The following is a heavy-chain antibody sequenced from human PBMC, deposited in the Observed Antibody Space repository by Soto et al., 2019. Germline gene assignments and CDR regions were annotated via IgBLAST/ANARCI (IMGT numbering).Heavy chain of an antibody. Sequence: EVQLVESGGGLVQPGGSLRLSCAASGFTFSSYWMHWVRQAPGKGLVWVSRINSDGSSTSYADSVKGRFTISRDNAKNTRYLQMNSLRAEDTAVYYCARFITMVRGGAFDIWGQGTMVTVSS. CDR3: ARFITMVRGGAFDI. D-gene: IGHD3-10*01. V-gene: IGHV3-74*01. J-gene: IGHJ3*02. CDR1: GFTFSSYW. CDR2: INSDGSST.